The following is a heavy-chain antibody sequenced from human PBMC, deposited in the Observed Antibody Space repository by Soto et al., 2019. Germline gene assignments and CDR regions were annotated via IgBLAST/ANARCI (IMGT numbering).Heavy chain of an antibody. CDR2: ISSTSYTV. V-gene: IGHV3-48*02. J-gene: IGHJ6*03. CDR3: VRGKGSSPYYFMDV. CDR1: GFAFSTYS. Sequence: GGSLRLSCAASGFAFSTYSMNWVRQAPGKGLEWVSYISSTSYTVFYADSVQGRFTISRGIAKNSLYLQMNSLRDEDTTVYYCVRGKGSSPYYFMDVWGKGTTVTVSS.